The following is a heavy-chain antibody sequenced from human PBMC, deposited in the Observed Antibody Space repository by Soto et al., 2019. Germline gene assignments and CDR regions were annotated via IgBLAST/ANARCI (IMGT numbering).Heavy chain of an antibody. V-gene: IGHV3-48*03. CDR3: ATEEMSGYVDH. CDR1: GFTFSSYE. CDR2: IGSTGNIK. D-gene: IGHD3-3*01. J-gene: IGHJ4*02. Sequence: GGSLRLSCAASGFTFSSYEMNWVRQAPGKGLEWVSYIGSTGNIKYYSDSVKGRFTISRDNTESSLYLQMNSLRAEDTAVYYCATEEMSGYVDHWGQGILVTVSS.